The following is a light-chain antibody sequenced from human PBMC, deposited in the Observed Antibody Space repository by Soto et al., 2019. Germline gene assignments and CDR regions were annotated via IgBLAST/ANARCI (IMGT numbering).Light chain of an antibody. Sequence: EIVLTQSPGTLSLSPGERATLSCRASQSVSSSFLAWYQQKPGQAPRLLIYGASSRAPGIPDRFSGSGSGTDFPLTISRLEPEDFAVYYFQQYGSSPSTFGQGTKVELK. CDR2: GAS. CDR3: QQYGSSPST. J-gene: IGKJ1*01. V-gene: IGKV3-20*01. CDR1: QSVSSSF.